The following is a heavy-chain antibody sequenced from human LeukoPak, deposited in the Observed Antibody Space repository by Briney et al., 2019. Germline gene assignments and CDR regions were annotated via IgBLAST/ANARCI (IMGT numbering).Heavy chain of an antibody. D-gene: IGHD5-24*01. J-gene: IGHJ5*02. V-gene: IGHV1-69*05. Sequence: SVKVSCKASGGTFSSYAISWVRQAPGQGLEWMGGVIPIFGTANYAQKFQGGVTITTDESTSTAYMELSSLRSEDTAVYYCVRDKRWPQFGWFDPWGQGTLVTVSS. CDR1: GGTFSSYA. CDR2: VIPIFGTA. CDR3: VRDKRWPQFGWFDP.